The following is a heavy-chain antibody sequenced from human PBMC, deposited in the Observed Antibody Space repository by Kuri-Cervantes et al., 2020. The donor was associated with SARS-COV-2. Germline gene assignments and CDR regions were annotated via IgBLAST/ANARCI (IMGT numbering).Heavy chain of an antibody. V-gene: IGHV3-48*01. Sequence: GESLKISCAASGFTFSSYSMNWVRQAPGKGLEWVSYISSSISTICYADSVKGRFTISRDNAKNSLYLQMNSLRAEDTAVYYCARYYSGSYYYYYYMDVWGKGTTVTVSS. D-gene: IGHD1-26*01. CDR3: ARYYSGSYYYYYYMDV. CDR1: GFTFSSYS. CDR2: ISSSISTI. J-gene: IGHJ6*03.